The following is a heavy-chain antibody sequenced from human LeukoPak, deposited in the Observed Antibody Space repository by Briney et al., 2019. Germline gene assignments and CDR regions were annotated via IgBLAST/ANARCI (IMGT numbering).Heavy chain of an antibody. CDR1: GFTFSSYE. D-gene: IGHD3-3*01. CDR3: ARLILWSGDAFDI. J-gene: IGHJ3*02. Sequence: GGSLRLSCAASGFTFSSYEMNWVRQAPGKGLEWVSYISSSGSTIYYADSVKGRFTISRDNAKNSLYLQMNSLRAEDTAVYYCARLILWSGDAFDIWGQGTMVTVSS. V-gene: IGHV3-48*03. CDR2: ISSSGSTI.